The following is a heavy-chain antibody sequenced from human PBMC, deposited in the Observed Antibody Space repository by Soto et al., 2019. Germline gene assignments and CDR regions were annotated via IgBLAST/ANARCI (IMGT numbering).Heavy chain of an antibody. V-gene: IGHV4-59*01. CDR3: ARDQDFITGDNWFDP. CDR1: GGSISNYY. J-gene: IGHJ5*02. D-gene: IGHD3-16*01. Sequence: SETLSLTCTVSGGSISNYYWSWVRQPPGKGLEWIGCIYYSGSTNYNPSLKSRVTVSVDMSKNQFSLSLSSVTAADTAVYYCARDQDFITGDNWFDPWGQGTLVTVSS. CDR2: IYYSGST.